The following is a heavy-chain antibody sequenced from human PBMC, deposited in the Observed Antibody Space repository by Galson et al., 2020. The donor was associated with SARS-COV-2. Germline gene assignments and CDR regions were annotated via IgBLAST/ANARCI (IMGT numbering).Heavy chain of an antibody. CDR2: IKQDGSEK. Sequence: GGSLRLSCAASGFTFSSYWMSWVRQAPGKGLEWVANIKQDGSEKYYVDSVKGRFTISRDNAKNSLYLQMNSLRAEDTAVYYCARDLYGYSYGEDYWGQGTLVTVSS. CDR3: ARDLYGYSYGEDY. V-gene: IGHV3-7*01. CDR1: GFTFSSYW. D-gene: IGHD5-18*01. J-gene: IGHJ4*02.